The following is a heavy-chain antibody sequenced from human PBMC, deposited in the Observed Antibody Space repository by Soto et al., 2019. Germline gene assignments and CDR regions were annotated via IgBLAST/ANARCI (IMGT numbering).Heavy chain of an antibody. CDR1: GFTFSSYW. V-gene: IGHV3-74*01. CDR2: INSDGSST. D-gene: IGHD2-15*01. Sequence: GGSLRLSCAASGFTFSSYWMHWVRQAPGKGLVWVSRINSDGSSTSYADSVKGRFTISRDNAKNTLYLQMNSLRAEDTAVYYCVRTSLVVAAAPREEYWGQGTLVTVSS. J-gene: IGHJ4*02. CDR3: VRTSLVVAAAPREEY.